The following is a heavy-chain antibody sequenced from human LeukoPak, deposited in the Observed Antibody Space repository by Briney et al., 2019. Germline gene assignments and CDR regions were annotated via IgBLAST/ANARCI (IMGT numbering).Heavy chain of an antibody. CDR3: ARTTTPHYYGSGSYALGY. J-gene: IGHJ4*02. CDR2: MWYDGSNK. CDR1: GFTFNSYG. V-gene: IGHV3-33*03. D-gene: IGHD3-10*01. Sequence: GGSLRLSCAASGFTFNSYGMHWVRQAPGKGLEWVAVMWYDGSNKYYADSVKGRFTISRDDSKNTLYLQMNSLRAEDTAMYYCARTTTPHYYGSGSYALGYWGQGTLVTVPS.